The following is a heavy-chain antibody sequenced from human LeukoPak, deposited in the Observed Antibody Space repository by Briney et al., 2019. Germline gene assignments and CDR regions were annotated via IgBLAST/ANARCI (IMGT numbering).Heavy chain of an antibody. CDR1: GGSISSGGYS. J-gene: IGHJ4*02. Sequence: TSQTLSLTCAVSGGSISSGGYSWSWIRQPPGKGLEWIGYIYHSGSTYYNPSLKSRVTISVDRSKNQFSLKLSSVTAADTAVYYCARALRGQYSSSSGAYYFDYWGQGTLVTVSS. D-gene: IGHD6-6*01. CDR2: IYHSGST. V-gene: IGHV4-30-2*01. CDR3: ARALRGQYSSSSGAYYFDY.